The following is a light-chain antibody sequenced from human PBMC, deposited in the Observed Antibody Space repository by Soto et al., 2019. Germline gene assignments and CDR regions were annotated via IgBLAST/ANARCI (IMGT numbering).Light chain of an antibody. J-gene: IGLJ3*02. V-gene: IGLV1-44*01. CDR1: SSNIGSNT. CDR3: AAWDYSLNGWV. CDR2: SNN. Sequence: QSVLTQPPSASGTPGQRVTISCSGSSSNIGSNTVNWYQQLPGTAPKLLIYSNNQRPSGVPDRFSGSKSGTSASLDISGLQSEDEADYYCAAWDYSLNGWVFGGGTKLTVL.